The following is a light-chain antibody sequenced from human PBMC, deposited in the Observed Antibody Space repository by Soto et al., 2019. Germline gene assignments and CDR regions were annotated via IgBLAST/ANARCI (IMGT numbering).Light chain of an antibody. CDR2: AAS. V-gene: IGKV1-39*01. CDR1: HSISIY. Sequence: IQVTQSPSSLSATVGDRVTITCRASHSISIYLNLYQQKPGKAPKLLIYAASSLQSGVPSRFSGSGSGTDFTLTIISLQPEDFATYYCQQSYSTPWTFGQGTNVDIK. CDR3: QQSYSTPWT. J-gene: IGKJ1*01.